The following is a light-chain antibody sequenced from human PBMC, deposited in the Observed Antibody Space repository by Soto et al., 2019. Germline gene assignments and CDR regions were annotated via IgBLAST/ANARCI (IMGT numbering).Light chain of an antibody. Sequence: EIVMTQSPATLSVSPVERATLSCRASQSVSSKLAWYQQKPGQAPRVLIYGASTRATGIPARFSGSGSGTEFTLTISSLQSEDFAVYYCQQYNDWPPTWTCGQGTRVEIK. J-gene: IGKJ1*01. V-gene: IGKV3-15*01. CDR2: GAS. CDR1: QSVSSK. CDR3: QQYNDWPPTWT.